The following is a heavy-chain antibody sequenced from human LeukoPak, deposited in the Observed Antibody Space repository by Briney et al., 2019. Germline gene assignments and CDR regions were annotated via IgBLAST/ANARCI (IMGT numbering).Heavy chain of an antibody. J-gene: IGHJ5*01. CDR3: ARSRQASGLFNS. CDR2: IYDRGPA. Sequence: MPSETLSLTCTVSGYAITSGGFSWNWNRQPPGKGLEGIGCIYDRGPAYYNPSLKSRFTISVDRPKNQFFLNVTSLTAADTAVYYCARSRQASGLFNSWGQGTLVVVSS. V-gene: IGHV4-30-2*01. CDR1: GYAITSGGFS. D-gene: IGHD3-10*01.